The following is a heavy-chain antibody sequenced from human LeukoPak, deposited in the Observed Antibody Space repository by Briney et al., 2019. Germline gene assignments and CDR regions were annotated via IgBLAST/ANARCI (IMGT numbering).Heavy chain of an antibody. Sequence: GGSLRLSCAASRFTFSSYWMHWVRQAPGKGLVWVSRINSDGSSTSYADSVKGRFTISRDNAKNTLYLQMNSLRAEDTAVYYCARAGTTGLYFDYWGQGTLVTVSS. CDR3: ARAGTTGLYFDY. J-gene: IGHJ4*02. CDR1: RFTFSSYW. D-gene: IGHD1-7*01. CDR2: INSDGSST. V-gene: IGHV3-74*01.